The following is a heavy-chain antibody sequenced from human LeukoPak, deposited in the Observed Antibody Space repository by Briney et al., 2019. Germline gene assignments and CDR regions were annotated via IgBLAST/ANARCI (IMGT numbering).Heavy chain of an antibody. CDR2: FDPEDGET. Sequence: ASVKVSCKVSGYTLTELSMHWVRQAPGKGLEWMGGFDPEDGETIYAQKFQGRVTMTEDTSTDTAYMELSSLRSEDTAVYYCATSFGGSYVIDAFDIWGQGTMVTVSS. CDR3: ATSFGGSYVIDAFDI. CDR1: GYTLTELS. V-gene: IGHV1-24*01. D-gene: IGHD1-26*01. J-gene: IGHJ3*02.